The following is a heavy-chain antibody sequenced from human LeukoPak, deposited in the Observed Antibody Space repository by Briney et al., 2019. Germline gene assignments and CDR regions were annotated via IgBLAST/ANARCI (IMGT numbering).Heavy chain of an antibody. V-gene: IGHV3-30-3*01. D-gene: IGHD3-3*01. CDR2: ISYDGSNK. CDR1: GFTFSSYA. CDR3: ARDRRVVTIRCYFDY. Sequence: GGSLRLSCAASGFTFSSYAMHWVRQAPGKGLEWVAVISYDGSNKYYADSVKGRFTISRDNSKHTLYLQMNSLRAEDTAVYYCARDRRVVTIRCYFDYWGQGTLVTVSS. J-gene: IGHJ4*02.